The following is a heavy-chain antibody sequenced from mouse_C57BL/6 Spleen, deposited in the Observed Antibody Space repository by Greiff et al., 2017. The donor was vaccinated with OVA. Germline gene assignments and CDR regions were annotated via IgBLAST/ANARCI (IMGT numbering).Heavy chain of an antibody. CDR2: IYPGSGST. CDR1: GYTFTSYW. Sequence: VQLQESGAELVKPGASVKMSCKASGYTFTSYWITWVKQRPGQGLEWIGDIYPGSGSTNYNEKFKSKATLTVDTSSSTAYMQLSSLTSEDSAVYDCARDSNYLFAYWGQGTLVTVSA. V-gene: IGHV1-55*01. CDR3: ARDSNYLFAY. J-gene: IGHJ3*01. D-gene: IGHD2-5*01.